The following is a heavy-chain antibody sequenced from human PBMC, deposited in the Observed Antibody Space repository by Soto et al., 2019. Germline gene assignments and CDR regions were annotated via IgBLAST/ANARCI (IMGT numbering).Heavy chain of an antibody. J-gene: IGHJ6*01. CDR2: SRNRVNSHTT. CDR3: TRGLLGGAPSYTFHGMDV. Sequence: EVQLVESGGGLVQPGGSLRLSCAASGFTFSDHYMDWVRQAPGKGLEWVARSRNRVNSHTTKYAASVKGRFTISRDESKSSLYLQMTSLKIEDTAVYYCTRGLLGGAPSYTFHGMDVWGQGTTVTVSS. V-gene: IGHV3-72*01. CDR1: GFTFSDHY. D-gene: IGHD1-26*01.